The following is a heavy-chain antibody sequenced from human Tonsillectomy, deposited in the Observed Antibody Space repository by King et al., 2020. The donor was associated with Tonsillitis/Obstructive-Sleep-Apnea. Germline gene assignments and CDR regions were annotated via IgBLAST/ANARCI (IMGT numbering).Heavy chain of an antibody. CDR3: AKDISSSWYSGAFDI. D-gene: IGHD6-13*01. Sequence: VQLVESGGGLVQPGRSLRLSCAASGFTFDDYAMHWVRQAPGKGLEWVSGISWNSGSIGHADSVKGRFTISRDNAKNSLYLQMNSLRAEDTALYYCAKDISSSWYSGAFDIWGQGTMVTVSS. CDR2: ISWNSGSI. CDR1: GFTFDDYA. V-gene: IGHV3-9*01. J-gene: IGHJ3*02.